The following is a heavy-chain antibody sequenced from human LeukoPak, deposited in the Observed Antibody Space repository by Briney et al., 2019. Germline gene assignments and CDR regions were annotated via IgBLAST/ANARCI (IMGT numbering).Heavy chain of an antibody. CDR2: INPDTGGT. D-gene: IGHD4-17*01. CDR3: AREGTNDYDDYWVDP. CDR1: GYTFTGYY. V-gene: IGHV1-2*02. Sequence: ASVKVSCKASGYTFTGYYIHWVRQAPGQGLEWMGWINPDTGGTNNAQQFQGRVTMTRDTSISTAYMELNRLKSDDTAVYYCAREGTNDYDDYWVDPWGQGTLVTVSS. J-gene: IGHJ5*02.